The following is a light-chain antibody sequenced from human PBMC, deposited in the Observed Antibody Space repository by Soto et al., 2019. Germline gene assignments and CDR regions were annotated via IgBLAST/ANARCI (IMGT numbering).Light chain of an antibody. CDR2: DVS. J-gene: IGLJ2*01. CDR1: GSDVGGYNY. CDR3: SSYTGSNTPVV. V-gene: IGLV2-14*01. Sequence: SALTQPASVSGSPGQSITISCTGTGSDVGGYNYVSWYQQHPGKAPNLIIFDVSNRPSGVSNRFSGSKSGNSASLTISGLQAEDEADYYCSSYTGSNTPVVFGGGTKLTVL.